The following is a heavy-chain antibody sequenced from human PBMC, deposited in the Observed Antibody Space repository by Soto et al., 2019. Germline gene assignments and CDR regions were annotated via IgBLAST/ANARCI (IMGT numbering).Heavy chain of an antibody. V-gene: IGHV1-69*12. CDR2: IIPIFGTA. Sequence: QVQLVQSGAEVKKPGSSVKFSCKASGGTFSSYAISWVRQAPGQGLEWMGGIIPIFGTANYAQKFQGRVTITADESTSTAYMELISLRAEDTAVDYCARDRPDYYGSGNPDGMYVWGQGTTVTVSS. D-gene: IGHD3-10*01. CDR3: ARDRPDYYGSGNPDGMYV. J-gene: IGHJ6*02. CDR1: GGTFSSYA.